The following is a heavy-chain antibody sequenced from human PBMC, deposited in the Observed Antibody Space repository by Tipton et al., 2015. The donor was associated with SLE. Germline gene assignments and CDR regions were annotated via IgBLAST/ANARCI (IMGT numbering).Heavy chain of an antibody. Sequence: TLSLTCTVSGGSISSGSYYWSWIRQPAGKGLEWIGHIYATGITNYNPSLKSRATISIDPSRNQLSLKLSSVTAADTAVYFCARGVAHYFDSGSFDVWGQGTLVTVSS. V-gene: IGHV4-61*09. D-gene: IGHD3-10*01. J-gene: IGHJ3*01. CDR1: GGSISSGSYY. CDR3: ARGVAHYFDSGSFDV. CDR2: IYATGIT.